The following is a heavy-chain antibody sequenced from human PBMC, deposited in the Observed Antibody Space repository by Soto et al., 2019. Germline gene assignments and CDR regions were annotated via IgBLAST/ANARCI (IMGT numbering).Heavy chain of an antibody. J-gene: IGHJ4*02. V-gene: IGHV1-69*01. CDR2: IIPIFGTA. CDR1: GGTFSSYA. D-gene: IGHD3-22*01. Sequence: QVQLVQSGAEVKKPGSSVKVSCKASGGTFSSYAISWVRQAPGQGLEWMGGIIPIFGTANYAQKFQGRVTITADESASIADMELSRMRTEDTGVYYCARKGGYYDSSGYRDFDYWGQGTLVTVSS. CDR3: ARKGGYYDSSGYRDFDY.